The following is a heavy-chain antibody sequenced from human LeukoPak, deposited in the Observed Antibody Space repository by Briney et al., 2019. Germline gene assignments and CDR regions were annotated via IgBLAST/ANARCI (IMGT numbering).Heavy chain of an antibody. V-gene: IGHV4-34*01. D-gene: IGHD2-8*01. CDR3: ARRFCANGVCYRSGFDI. CDR1: GGSFSGYY. Sequence: PSETLSLTCAVYGGSFSGYYWSWIRQPPGKGLEWIGEINHSGSTNYNPSLKSRVTISVDTSKNQFSLKVNSVTAADTALYYCARRFCANGVCYRSGFDIWGQGTMVTISS. CDR2: INHSGST. J-gene: IGHJ3*02.